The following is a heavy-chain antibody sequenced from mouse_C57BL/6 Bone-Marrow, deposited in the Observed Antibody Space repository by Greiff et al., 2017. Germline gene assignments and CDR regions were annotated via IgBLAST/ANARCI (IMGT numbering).Heavy chain of an antibody. CDR2: IWRGGST. V-gene: IGHV2-5*01. D-gene: IGHD2-4*01. Sequence: QVQLQQSGPGLVQPSQSLSITCTVSGFSFTSYGVHWVRQSPGKGLEWLGVIWRGGSTDYNAAFMSRLSITKDNSKSHVFFKMNSLQADATAIYYCAKKGDYDEGFAYWGQGTLVTVSA. J-gene: IGHJ3*01. CDR3: AKKGDYDEGFAY. CDR1: GFSFTSYG.